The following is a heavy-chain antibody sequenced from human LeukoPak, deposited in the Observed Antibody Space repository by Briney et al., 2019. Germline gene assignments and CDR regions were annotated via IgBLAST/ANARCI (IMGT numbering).Heavy chain of an antibody. CDR1: KFNFHTYG. V-gene: IGHV3-23*01. CDR3: AKGKVTGGYDILTGYYAFDY. Sequence: GGSLRLSCTTPKFNFHTYGLTWVRQAPGKELEWVSSISGSGGSTQYAASVQGRFTISRDNSKNTLYLQMNSLRAEDTAVYYCAKGKVTGGYDILTGYYAFDYWGQGTLVTVSS. D-gene: IGHD3-9*01. CDR2: ISGSGGST. J-gene: IGHJ4*02.